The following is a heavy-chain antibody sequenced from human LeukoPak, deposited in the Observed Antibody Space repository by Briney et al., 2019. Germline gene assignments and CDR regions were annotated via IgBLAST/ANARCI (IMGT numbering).Heavy chain of an antibody. V-gene: IGHV3-43*02. CDR2: ISGDGGST. CDR3: AKEGEEMATIVDYYGMDV. D-gene: IGHD5-24*01. Sequence: GGSLRLSCAASGFTFDDYAMHWVRQAPGKGLEWVSLISGDGGSTYYADSVKGRFTISRDNSKNSLYLRMNSLRTEDTALYYRAKEGEEMATIVDYYGMDVWGQGTTVTVSS. CDR1: GFTFDDYA. J-gene: IGHJ6*02.